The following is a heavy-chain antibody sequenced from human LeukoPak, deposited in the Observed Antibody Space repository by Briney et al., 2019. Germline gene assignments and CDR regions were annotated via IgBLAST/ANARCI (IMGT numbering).Heavy chain of an antibody. CDR2: IIPIFGTA. CDR1: GGTFSGYA. D-gene: IGHD2-2*01. Sequence: SVKVSCKASGGTFSGYAISWVRQAPGQGLEWMGGIIPIFGTANYAQKFQGRVTITTDESTSTAYMELSSLRSEDTAVYYCARGQLLLSNWFDPWGQGTLVTVSS. CDR3: ARGQLLLSNWFDP. J-gene: IGHJ5*02. V-gene: IGHV1-69*05.